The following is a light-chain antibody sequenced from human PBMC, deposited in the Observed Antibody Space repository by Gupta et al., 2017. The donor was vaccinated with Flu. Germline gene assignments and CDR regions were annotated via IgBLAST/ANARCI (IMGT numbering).Light chain of an antibody. CDR3: QQYNVWPPLT. Sequence: EIVFTQSPATLSVSPGERVSLSCRASQNVNSNLAWYQQKPGQPPRLLIYGASTRAAGVPARFSGTGSGTDFTLTVSSLQSEDSAVYFCQQYNVWPPLTFGGGTKVQI. CDR2: GAS. J-gene: IGKJ4*01. V-gene: IGKV3-15*01. CDR1: QNVNSN.